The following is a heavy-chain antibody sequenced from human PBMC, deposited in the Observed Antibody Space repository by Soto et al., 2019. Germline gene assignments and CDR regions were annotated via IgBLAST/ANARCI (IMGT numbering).Heavy chain of an antibody. CDR2: ISAYNGNT. D-gene: IGHD2-15*01. CDR1: GYTFTSYG. CDR3: ARDRARYCSGGSCYPFYNY. J-gene: IGHJ4*02. Sequence: QVQLVQSGAEVKKPGASVKVSCKASGYTFTSYGISWVRQAPGQGLEWMGWISAYNGNTNYAQKLQGRVTMTTDTATRTAYMELRSLRSDDTAVYYCARDRARYCSGGSCYPFYNYWGQGTLVTVYS. V-gene: IGHV1-18*01.